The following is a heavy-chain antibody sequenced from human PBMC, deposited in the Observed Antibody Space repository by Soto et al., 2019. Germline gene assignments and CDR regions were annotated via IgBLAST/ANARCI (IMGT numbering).Heavy chain of an antibody. CDR1: GGPISRSDYY. J-gene: IGHJ4*02. V-gene: IGHV4-39*01. CDR2: IFSGGST. D-gene: IGHD1-26*01. Sequence: QVQLQESGPGLVKPSETLSLTCTVSGGPISRSDYYWGWIRQPPGNGLEWIGTIFSGGSTYYKSSLQSRVTISVDTSKNQFSLKLTSVSVADTAVYYCARHTQWMPRGAFDSWGQGSLLTVSS. CDR3: ARHTQWMPRGAFDS.